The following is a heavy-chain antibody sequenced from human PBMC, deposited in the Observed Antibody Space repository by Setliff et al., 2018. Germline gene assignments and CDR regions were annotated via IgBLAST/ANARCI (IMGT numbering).Heavy chain of an antibody. J-gene: IGHJ2*01. CDR3: ARHHAQYYSDSSGYFYEEWYFDL. V-gene: IGHV4-59*08. CDR2: IYYSGTT. D-gene: IGHD3-22*01. CDR1: GGSISNYY. Sequence: SETLSLTCTVSGGSISNYYWSWIRQPPGKGLEWIGYIYYSGTTNSIPSLKSRVTISVGTSKSQFSLKRSSVTAADTAVYYWARHHAQYYSDSSGYFYEEWYFDLWGRGTLVTVSS.